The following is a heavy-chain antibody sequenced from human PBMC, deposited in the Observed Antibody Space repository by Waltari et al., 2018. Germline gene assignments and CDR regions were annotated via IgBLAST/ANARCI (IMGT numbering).Heavy chain of an antibody. CDR2: IFWNDNR. Sequence: QITLKESAPTLVKPTQTLTLTCTFSGISLTTSGVGVGWIRQPTGTALGWLGLIFWNDNRRYLPSLAGRFTLAKDTSKNQVFLTMTDIDPADTGTYYGVSTEGQRTMPFDFDFWGQGTVVIVSS. J-gene: IGHJ4*02. V-gene: IGHV2-5*04. CDR1: GISLTTSGVG. D-gene: IGHD1-1*01. CDR3: VSTEGQRTMPFDFDF.